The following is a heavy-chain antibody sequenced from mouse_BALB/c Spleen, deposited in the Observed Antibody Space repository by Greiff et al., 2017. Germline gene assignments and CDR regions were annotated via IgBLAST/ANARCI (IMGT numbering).Heavy chain of an antibody. D-gene: IGHD2-3*01. J-gene: IGHJ2*01. CDR2: ILPGSGST. V-gene: IGHV1-9*01. Sequence: VQLQQSGAELMKPGASVKISCKATGYTFSSYWIEWVKQRPGHGLEWIGEILPGSGSTNYNEKFKGKATLTADKSSSTAYMELRSLTSEDSAVYYCTRGGDDGDYWGQGTTLTVSS. CDR1: GYTFSSYW. CDR3: TRGGDDGDY.